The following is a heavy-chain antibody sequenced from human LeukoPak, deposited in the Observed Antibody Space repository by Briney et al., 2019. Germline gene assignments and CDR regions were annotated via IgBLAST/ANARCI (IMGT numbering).Heavy chain of an antibody. Sequence: PGGSLRLSCAASGFTFSSYAMHWVRQAPGKGLEWVAVISYDGSNKYYADSVKGRFTISRDNSKNTLYLQMNSLRAEDTAVYYCARDPPGPYCNGGSCSPYYYGMDVWGQGTTVTVSS. J-gene: IGHJ6*02. CDR2: ISYDGSNK. CDR3: ARDPPGPYCNGGSCSPYYYGMDV. V-gene: IGHV3-30*14. D-gene: IGHD2-15*01. CDR1: GFTFSSYA.